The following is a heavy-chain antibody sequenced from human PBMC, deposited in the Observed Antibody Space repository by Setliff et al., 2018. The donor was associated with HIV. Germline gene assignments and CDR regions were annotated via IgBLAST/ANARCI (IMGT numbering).Heavy chain of an antibody. J-gene: IGHJ4*03. V-gene: IGHV3-53*01. CDR2: IYSGGTT. CDR3: ARSPQGGYFDY. Sequence: PGGSLRLSCAASGFTVSSNYMNWVRQAPGEGLEWVSIIYSGGTTYYADSVKGRFTISRDNSKNTLYLQMNSLRVEDTAVYHCARSPQGGYFDYWGQGTLVTVSS. CDR1: GFTVSSNY.